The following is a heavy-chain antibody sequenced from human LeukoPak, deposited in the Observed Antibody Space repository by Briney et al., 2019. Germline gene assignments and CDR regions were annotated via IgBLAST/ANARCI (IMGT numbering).Heavy chain of an antibody. J-gene: IGHJ4*02. CDR1: GFTFSSYG. D-gene: IGHD1-20*01. CDR2: ISYDGSNT. Sequence: GGSLRLCCAASGFTFSSYGMHWVRQAPGKGLEWVALISYDGSNTWYADSVKGRFTISRDNSKNTLYLQMNSLRAEDTAVYYCAKAASGNWNDVSDYWGQGTLVTVSS. CDR3: AKAASGNWNDVSDY. V-gene: IGHV3-30*18.